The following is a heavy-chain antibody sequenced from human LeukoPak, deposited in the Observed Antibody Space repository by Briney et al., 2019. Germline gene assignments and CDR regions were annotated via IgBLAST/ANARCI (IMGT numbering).Heavy chain of an antibody. D-gene: IGHD4-11*01. V-gene: IGHV3-9*01. CDR3: VRGQTRETTPSGWGSYFDR. CDR2: ITWKTGYI. Sequence: GRSLRLSCAASGFTFGDHVMHWVRQAPGKGLEWVSGITWKTGYIGYAVSVKGRFTASRDDAKNSLYLQMNSLRPDDTALYFCVRGQTRETTPSGWGSYFDRWGPGTLVTVSS. J-gene: IGHJ4*02. CDR1: GFTFGDHV.